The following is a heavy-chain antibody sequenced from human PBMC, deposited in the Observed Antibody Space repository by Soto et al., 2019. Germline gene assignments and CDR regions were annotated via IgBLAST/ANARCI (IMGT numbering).Heavy chain of an antibody. CDR2: MNPNSGNT. V-gene: IGHV1-8*01. Sequence: QVQLVQSGAEVKKPGASVKVSCKASGYTFTSYDINWVRQATGQGLEWMGWMNPNSGNTGYAQKFQGRVTMIRNTSISTAYMELSSLRSEDTAVYYCARRGAVRGITDDDAFDIWGQGTMVTVSS. CDR3: ARRGAVRGITDDDAFDI. CDR1: GYTFTSYD. J-gene: IGHJ3*02. D-gene: IGHD3-10*01.